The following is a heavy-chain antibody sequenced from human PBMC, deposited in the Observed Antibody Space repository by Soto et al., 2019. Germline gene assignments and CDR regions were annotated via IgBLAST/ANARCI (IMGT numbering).Heavy chain of an antibody. D-gene: IGHD1-1*01. CDR1: GFTFSSYA. CDR3: AKGRGQNWKFDY. J-gene: IGHJ4*02. CDR2: ISGSGGTA. Sequence: EVQLLESGGGSVQPGGSLRLSCAASGFTFSSYAMHWVRRPPGKGLEWVSRISGSGGTAYYADPVKGRFSISRDSLVNTLYLQMNSLRAEDTAVYYCAKGRGQNWKFDYWGQGTLVTVSP. V-gene: IGHV3-23*01.